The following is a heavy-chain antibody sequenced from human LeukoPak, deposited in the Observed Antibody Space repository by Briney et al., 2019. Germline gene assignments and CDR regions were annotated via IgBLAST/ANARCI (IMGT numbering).Heavy chain of an antibody. J-gene: IGHJ6*01. Sequence: GGSLRLSCAASGFTFSSYGMHWVRQAPGKGLEWVAVISYDGSNKYYADSVKGRFTISRDNSKNTLYLQMNSLRAEDTAVYYCAKGTSRITMVRGDRPGGMDVWGQGTTVTVSS. D-gene: IGHD3-10*01. CDR2: ISYDGSNK. CDR3: AKGTSRITMVRGDRPGGMDV. CDR1: GFTFSSYG. V-gene: IGHV3-30*18.